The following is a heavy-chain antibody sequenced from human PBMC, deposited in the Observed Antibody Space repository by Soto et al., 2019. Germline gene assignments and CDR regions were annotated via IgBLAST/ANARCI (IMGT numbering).Heavy chain of an antibody. V-gene: IGHV3-30*03. Sequence: GGSLRLSCAASGFTFSGHGMHWVRQAPGKGLEWVAVISYDGVNKFYADSVKGRFTISRDNSKDTLDLQMNSLRTEDTAVYYCARPTYYYDSSGPADYWGQGTLVTVSS. CDR2: ISYDGVNK. CDR1: GFTFSGHG. D-gene: IGHD3-22*01. J-gene: IGHJ4*02. CDR3: ARPTYYYDSSGPADY.